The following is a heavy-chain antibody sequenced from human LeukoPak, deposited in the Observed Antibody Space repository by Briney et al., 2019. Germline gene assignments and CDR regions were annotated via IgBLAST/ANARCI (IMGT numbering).Heavy chain of an antibody. CDR2: IYPADSDT. D-gene: IGHD3-10*01. J-gene: IGHJ6*02. V-gene: IGHV5-51*01. CDR3: AKGVSGTYFGFDV. CDR1: GYSFISYW. Sequence: GESLKISCNASGYSFISYWIAWVRQMPGKDLEWIGIIYPADSDTRYSPSFQGQVTISADKSIDTAYLHWSRLKASDTAIYYCAKGVSGTYFGFDVWGQGTTVTASS.